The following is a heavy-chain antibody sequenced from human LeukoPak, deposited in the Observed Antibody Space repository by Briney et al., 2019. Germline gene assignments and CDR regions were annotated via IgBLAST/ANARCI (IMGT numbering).Heavy chain of an antibody. D-gene: IGHD1-26*01. CDR1: GGSFSGYY. CDR3: ARRNSGSYNWYFDL. V-gene: IGHV4-34*01. J-gene: IGHJ2*01. Sequence: SETLSFTCVVYGGSFSGYYWSWIRQPPGKGLEWTGEINHSGSTNYNPSLKSRVTISVDTSKNQFSLKLSSVTAADTAVYYCARRNSGSYNWYFDLWGRGTLVTVSS. CDR2: INHSGST.